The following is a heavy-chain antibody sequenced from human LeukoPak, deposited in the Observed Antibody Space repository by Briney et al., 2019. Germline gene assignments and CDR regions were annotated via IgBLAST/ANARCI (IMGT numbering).Heavy chain of an antibody. V-gene: IGHV4-34*01. D-gene: IGHD6-19*01. CDR1: GRSFSGYY. J-gene: IGHJ6*02. Sequence: SETLSLTCAVYGRSFSGYYWSWIRQPPGKGLEWIGEINHSGSTNYNPSLKSRVTISVDTSKNQFSLKLSSVTAADTAVYYCRGGSGWYRHYYGMDVWGQGTTVTVSS. CDR2: INHSGST. CDR3: RGGSGWYRHYYGMDV.